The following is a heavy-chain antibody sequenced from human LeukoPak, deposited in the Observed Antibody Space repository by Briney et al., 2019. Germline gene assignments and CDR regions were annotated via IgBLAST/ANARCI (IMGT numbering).Heavy chain of an antibody. CDR2: ISSSGSTI. CDR1: GFTFSSYE. V-gene: IGHV3-48*03. Sequence: GGSLRLSCAASGFTFSSYELNWFRQAPGKGLGWVSSISSSGSTIYYADSVKGRFTISRDNAKNSLYLQMNSLRAEDTAVYYCARYVLRYFDWLPYFDYWGQGTLVTVSS. D-gene: IGHD3-9*01. J-gene: IGHJ4*02. CDR3: ARYVLRYFDWLPYFDY.